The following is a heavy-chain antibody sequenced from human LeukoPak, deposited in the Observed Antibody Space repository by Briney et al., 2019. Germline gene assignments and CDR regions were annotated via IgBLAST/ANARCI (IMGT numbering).Heavy chain of an antibody. D-gene: IGHD1-1*01. CDR1: GFSLTTRGVG. J-gene: IGHJ4*02. CDR2: AYWDDDN. CDR3: AHRQHYYGSWNEGYFDS. Sequence: SGPTLVNPTQTPTLTCTFSGFSLTTRGVGVGWIRQPPGKALEWLAFAYWDDDNRYSPSLKNRVTVSKDTSKNQVVLTMTNMDPVDTATYYCAHRQHYYGSWNEGYFDSWGQGTLVTVSS. V-gene: IGHV2-5*02.